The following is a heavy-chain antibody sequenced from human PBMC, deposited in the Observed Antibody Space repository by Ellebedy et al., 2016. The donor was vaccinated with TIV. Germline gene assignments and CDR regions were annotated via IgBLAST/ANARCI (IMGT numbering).Heavy chain of an antibody. D-gene: IGHD3-16*01. CDR1: GFTFSSYS. Sequence: GESLKISCTASGFTFSSYSMTWVRQAPGKGLEWISYISSGISIYYADSVKGRFTISRANAKNSLYLQMNSLRVEDTAVYYCAREAWGSYGTEYLQHWGQGTLVTVSA. CDR3: AREAWGSYGTEYLQH. V-gene: IGHV3-48*04. J-gene: IGHJ1*01. CDR2: ISSGISI.